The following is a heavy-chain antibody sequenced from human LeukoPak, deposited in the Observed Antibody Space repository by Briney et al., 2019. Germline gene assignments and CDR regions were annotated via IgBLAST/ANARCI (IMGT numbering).Heavy chain of an antibody. Sequence: ASVKVSCKASGYTFTGYYMHWVRQAPGQGLEWMGWINPNSGGTNYAQKFQGWVTMTRDTSISTAYMELSRLRSDDTAVYYCARIIRRGSSWDDAFDIWGQGTMVTVSS. CDR1: GYTFTGYY. CDR2: INPNSGGT. J-gene: IGHJ3*02. CDR3: ARIIRRGSSWDDAFDI. D-gene: IGHD6-13*01. V-gene: IGHV1-2*04.